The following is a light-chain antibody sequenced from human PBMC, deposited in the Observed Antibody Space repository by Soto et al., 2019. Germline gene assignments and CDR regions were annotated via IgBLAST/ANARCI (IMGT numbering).Light chain of an antibody. Sequence: QSMLTQPPSASGTPGQRVTISCSGSRSNIGSNTVNWYQQFPGTAPKFLIYANNQRASGVPGRFSGSKSGTSASLAISGLQSEDEADYYCSAWDDSLNGPVFGGGTKVTVL. CDR2: ANN. J-gene: IGLJ2*01. CDR1: RSNIGSNT. CDR3: SAWDDSLNGPV. V-gene: IGLV1-44*01.